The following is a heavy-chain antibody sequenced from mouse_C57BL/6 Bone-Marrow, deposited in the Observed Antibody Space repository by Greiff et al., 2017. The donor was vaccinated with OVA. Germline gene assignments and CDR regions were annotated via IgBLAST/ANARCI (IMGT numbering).Heavy chain of an antibody. Sequence: EVKLVESGGGLVQPGGSMKLSCVASGFTFSNYWMNWVRQSPEKGLEWVAQIRLKSDNYATHYAESVKGRFTISRDDSKSSVYLQMNNLRAEDTGIYYCTRDGPFAYWGQGTLVTVSA. V-gene: IGHV6-3*01. CDR1: GFTFSNYW. CDR2: IRLKSDNYAT. CDR3: TRDGPFAY. J-gene: IGHJ3*01. D-gene: IGHD2-3*01.